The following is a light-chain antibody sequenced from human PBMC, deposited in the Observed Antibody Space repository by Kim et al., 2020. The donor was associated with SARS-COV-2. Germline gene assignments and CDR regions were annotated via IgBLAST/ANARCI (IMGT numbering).Light chain of an antibody. CDR2: SNN. CDR1: SSNIGSNT. J-gene: IGLJ3*02. V-gene: IGLV1-44*01. Sequence: QSVLTQPPSASGTPGQRVTISCSGSSSNIGSNTVNWYQQLPVTAPKLLIYSNNQRPSGVPDRFSGSKSGTSASLAISGLQSEDEADYYCAAWDDSLNVWVFGGGTQLTVL. CDR3: AAWDDSLNVWV.